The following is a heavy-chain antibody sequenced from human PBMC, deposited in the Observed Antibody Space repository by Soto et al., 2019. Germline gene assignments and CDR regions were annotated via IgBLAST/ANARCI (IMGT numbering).Heavy chain of an antibody. CDR3: ARGEGFYDSTGYSSPHAMDV. CDR2: TSGTGGST. J-gene: IGHJ6*02. D-gene: IGHD3-22*01. Sequence: EVQLLESGGGLVQPGGSLRLSCEASGFTFSSYAMSWVRQAPGKGLEWVSDTSGTGGSTYYADSVKGRLTISRDNSKKTLYLQMNSLRAEDTALYYCARGEGFYDSTGYSSPHAMDVWGQGTTVTVSS. CDR1: GFTFSSYA. V-gene: IGHV3-23*01.